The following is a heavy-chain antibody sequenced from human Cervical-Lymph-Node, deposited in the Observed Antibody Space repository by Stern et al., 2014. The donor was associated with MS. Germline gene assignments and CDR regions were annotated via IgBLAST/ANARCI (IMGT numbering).Heavy chain of an antibody. CDR2: ISYTGST. Sequence: QVQLVQSGPGLVKPSETLSLTCSVSGGSMSGYYWSWIRQPPGKGLEWIGYISYTGSTTYNPSLKSRVTISADTSQNHRSLTLASVTAADTAVYYCARMTQLLRSDCDPWGRGTLVIVSS. CDR1: GGSMSGYY. J-gene: IGHJ5*02. CDR3: ARMTQLLRSDCDP. V-gene: IGHV4-59*08. D-gene: IGHD4-17*01.